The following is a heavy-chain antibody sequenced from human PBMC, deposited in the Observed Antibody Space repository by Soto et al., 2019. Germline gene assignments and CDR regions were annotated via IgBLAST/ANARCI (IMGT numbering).Heavy chain of an antibody. CDR3: ARDRPGYSPGGRGMDV. CDR1: GGTFSRYA. V-gene: IGHV1-69*06. Sequence: SVKVSCKASGGTFSRYAFSWVRQAPGQGPEWMGGISPMYGTANYAQKFQGRVTIVADRSTNTVYMELSSLRSEDTAVYYCARDRPGYSPGGRGMDVWGQGTTVTVSS. D-gene: IGHD5-12*01. J-gene: IGHJ6*02. CDR2: ISPMYGTA.